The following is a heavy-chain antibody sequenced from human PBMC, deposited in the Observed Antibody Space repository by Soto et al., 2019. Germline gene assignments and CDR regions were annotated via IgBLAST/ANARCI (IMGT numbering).Heavy chain of an antibody. V-gene: IGHV3-30-3*01. CDR3: ATPSGTTIFGRVSNPYYYYGMHD. J-gene: IGHJ6*02. Sequence: PGGSLSLSCAASGFTFSSYAMHWVRQAPGKGLEWVAVISYDGCNKYYADSVKGRFTISRDNSKNTLYLQMNSLRAEDTVVYYYATPSGTTIFGRVSNPYYYYGMHDCGQGTTETVS. CDR2: ISYDGCNK. CDR1: GFTFSSYA. D-gene: IGHD3-3*01.